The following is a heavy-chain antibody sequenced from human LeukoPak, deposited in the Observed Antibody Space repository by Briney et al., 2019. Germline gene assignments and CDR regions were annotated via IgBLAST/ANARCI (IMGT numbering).Heavy chain of an antibody. V-gene: IGHV1-69*05. CDR2: IIPIFGTA. CDR3: ARDHFGDYVSNWFDP. CDR1: GGTFSSYA. J-gene: IGHJ5*02. D-gene: IGHD4-17*01. Sequence: SVKVSCKASGGTFSSYAISWVRQAPGQGLEGMGGIIPIFGTASYAQKFQGRVTITTDESTSTAYMELSSLRSEDTAVYYCARDHFGDYVSNWFDPWGQGTLVTVSS.